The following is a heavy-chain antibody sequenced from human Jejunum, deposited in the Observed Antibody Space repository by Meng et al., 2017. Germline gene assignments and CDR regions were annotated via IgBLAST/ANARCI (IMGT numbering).Heavy chain of an antibody. CDR1: GFTFSDYG. Sequence: EVQLLESGGGLVQPGGFLRLSCAGSGFTFSDYGMSWVRQAPGKGLEWVSASSGNGRNTYYAGSVEGRFIISRDNSKNTLYLQMNSLRAEDTAVYYCAKDKFVFDYWGQGTLVTVSS. J-gene: IGHJ4*02. CDR2: SSGNGRNT. D-gene: IGHD3-16*01. V-gene: IGHV3-23*01. CDR3: AKDKFVFDY.